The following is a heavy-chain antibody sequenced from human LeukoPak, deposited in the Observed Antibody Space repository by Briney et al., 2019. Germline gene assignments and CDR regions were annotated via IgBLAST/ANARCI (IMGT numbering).Heavy chain of an antibody. CDR3: ARGFGVVSYGMDV. J-gene: IGHJ6*02. Sequence: SETLSLTCTVSGGSISSGGYYWSWIRQHPGKGLEWIGDIYYSGSTYYNPSLKSRVTISVYTSKNQFSLKLSSVTAADTAVYYCARGFGVVSYGMDVWGQGTTVTVSS. V-gene: IGHV4-31*03. CDR1: GGSISSGGYY. D-gene: IGHD3-3*01. CDR2: IYYSGST.